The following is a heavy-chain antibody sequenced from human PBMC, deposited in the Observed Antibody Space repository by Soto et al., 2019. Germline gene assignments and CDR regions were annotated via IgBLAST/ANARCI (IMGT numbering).Heavy chain of an antibody. J-gene: IGHJ3*02. CDR3: ARGWILSGSGVFDAFDI. Sequence: QVQLVQSGAEVKKPGSSVKVSCKASGGTFSSYAISWVRQAPGQGLEWMGGIIPIFGTANYAQKFQGRVTITADKTTSTADMELSSLISEDTAVYYCARGWILSGSGVFDAFDIWGQGTMVTVSS. V-gene: IGHV1-69*06. CDR2: IIPIFGTA. CDR1: GGTFSSYA. D-gene: IGHD2-15*01.